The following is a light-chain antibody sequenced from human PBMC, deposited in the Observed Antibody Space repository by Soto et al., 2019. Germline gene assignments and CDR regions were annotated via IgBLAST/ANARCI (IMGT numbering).Light chain of an antibody. J-gene: IGLJ2*01. Sequence: QSALTPSASVSGYPEQSITISCTGTSSDIGAYNFVSWYQQHPGKAPKLMLYDVNIRPSGVSDRFSGSKSGNTTSLAISGLQSDDEADYNCTSRTTSNTMIFGVGTQRTVL. CDR2: DVN. CDR3: TSRTTSNTMI. CDR1: SSDIGAYNF. V-gene: IGLV2-14*03.